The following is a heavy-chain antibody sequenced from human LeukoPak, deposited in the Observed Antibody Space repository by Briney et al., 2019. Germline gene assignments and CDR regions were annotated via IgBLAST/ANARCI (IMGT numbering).Heavy chain of an antibody. V-gene: IGHV3-21*01. Sequence: AGGSLRLSCAASGFTFSSYSMNWVRQAPGKRLDWVSSITTSSYIYYADSVKGRFTISRDNAKNSLYLQMNSLRAEDTAVYYCARGAGNSSAYDYWGQGTLVTVSS. CDR2: ITTSSYI. J-gene: IGHJ4*02. CDR3: ARGAGNSSAYDY. CDR1: GFTFSSYS. D-gene: IGHD3-22*01.